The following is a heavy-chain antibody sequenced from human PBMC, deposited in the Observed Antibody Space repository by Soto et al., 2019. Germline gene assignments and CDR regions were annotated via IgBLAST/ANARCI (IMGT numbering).Heavy chain of an antibody. CDR2: ISAYNGNA. V-gene: IGHV1-18*04. Sequence: ASVKVSCKASGYTFTSYGISWVRQAPGQGLEWMGWISAYNGNANYAQKLQGRVTMTTDTSTSTAYMELRSLRSDDTAVYYCARLVLGLHAYYYDSSGYYQDYWGQGTLVTVSS. CDR1: GYTFTSYG. D-gene: IGHD3-22*01. CDR3: ARLVLGLHAYYYDSSGYYQDY. J-gene: IGHJ4*02.